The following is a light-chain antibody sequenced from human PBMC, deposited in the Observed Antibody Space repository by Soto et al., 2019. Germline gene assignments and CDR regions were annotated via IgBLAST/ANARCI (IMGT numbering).Light chain of an antibody. CDR1: CSNIGTNL. J-gene: IGLJ1*01. CDR3: VTWDDSLASYV. CDR2: SNN. Sequence: QSVLIQPPSASGSPGQRVTISCSGSCSNIGTNLVSWYQQLPGTAPQVFIYSNNQRPSGVPDRFSGSKSGTSASLAISGLQSEDEAEYYCVTWDDSLASYVFGAGTKVTVL. V-gene: IGLV1-44*01.